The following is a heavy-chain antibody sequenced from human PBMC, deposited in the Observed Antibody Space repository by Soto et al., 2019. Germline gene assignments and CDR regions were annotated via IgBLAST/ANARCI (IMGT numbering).Heavy chain of an antibody. J-gene: IGHJ4*02. CDR3: ARTPIYDYVWGTYRYNYFDY. V-gene: IGHV4-39*01. CDR1: GGSISSSSYY. Sequence: QLQLQESGPGLVKPSETLSLTCTVSGGSISSSSYYWGWIRQPPGKGLEWIGSIYYSGSTYYNPSLKSRVTISVDTSKNQFSLKLRSVTDADTAVYYCARTPIYDYVWGTYRYNYFDYWGQGTLVTVSS. D-gene: IGHD3-16*02. CDR2: IYYSGST.